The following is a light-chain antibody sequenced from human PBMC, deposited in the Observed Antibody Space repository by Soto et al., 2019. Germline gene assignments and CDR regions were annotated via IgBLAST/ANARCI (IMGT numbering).Light chain of an antibody. Sequence: SVLTQPPSASGTPGQRVTISCSGSSSNIGTNTVSWYQQLPGTAPKLLIYSNNQRPSGVPDRFSGSKSGTSASLAISGLQSEDEADYYCAAWDDSLNGLWVFGGGTKLTVL. CDR2: SNN. CDR3: AAWDDSLNGLWV. V-gene: IGLV1-44*01. J-gene: IGLJ3*02. CDR1: SSNIGTNT.